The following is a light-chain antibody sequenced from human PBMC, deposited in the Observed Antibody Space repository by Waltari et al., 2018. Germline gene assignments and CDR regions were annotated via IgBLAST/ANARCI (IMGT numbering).Light chain of an antibody. V-gene: IGKV3-20*01. Sequence: EIVLTQSPGTLSLSPGERATLSCRASQSVSSTYLGWYQQKPGQAPRLHIYGASNRATGIPDRFSGSGSGTDFTLTISRLAPEDFAVYYCQQSGSSPYTFGQGTKLGIK. J-gene: IGKJ2*01. CDR3: QQSGSSPYT. CDR2: GAS. CDR1: QSVSSTY.